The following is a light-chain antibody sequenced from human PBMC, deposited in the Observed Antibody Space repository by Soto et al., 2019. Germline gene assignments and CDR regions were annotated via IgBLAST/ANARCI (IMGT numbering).Light chain of an antibody. J-gene: IGKJ1*01. V-gene: IGKV1-5*03. CDR1: QSTSTW. CDR2: KAS. Sequence: DIQMTQSPSTLSASVGDRVTITCRASQSTSTWLAWYQHKPGKAPNLLIYKASSLENGVPSRYSGSGSGTEFTLTISSLQPDDVASYYCQQYGRYRTFGQGTKVEIK. CDR3: QQYGRYRT.